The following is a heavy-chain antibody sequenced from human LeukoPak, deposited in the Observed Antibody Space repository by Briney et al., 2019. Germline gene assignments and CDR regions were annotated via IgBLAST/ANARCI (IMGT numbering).Heavy chain of an antibody. V-gene: IGHV4-39*07. CDR1: GGPISTSNYY. CDR3: ARDRGDGYDYFWDY. Sequence: SETLSLTCTVSGGPISTSNYYWGWIRQPPGKGLEWIGNIYYTGSTNYNPSLKSRVTISVDTSKNQFSLKLSSVTAADTAVYYCARDRGDGYDYFWDYWGQGTLVTVSS. J-gene: IGHJ4*02. CDR2: IYYTGST. D-gene: IGHD5-12*01.